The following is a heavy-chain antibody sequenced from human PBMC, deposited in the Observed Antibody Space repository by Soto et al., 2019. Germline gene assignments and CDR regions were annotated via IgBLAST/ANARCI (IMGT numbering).Heavy chain of an antibody. CDR3: ARDTAASDPFDP. CDR1: GGSISSYY. V-gene: IGHV4-59*01. J-gene: IGHJ5*02. CDR2: IYYSGST. D-gene: IGHD6-13*01. Sequence: SETLSLTCTVSGGSISSYYWSWIRQPPGKGLEWIGYIYYSGSTNYNPSLKSRVTISVDTSKNQFSLKLSSVTAADTAVYYCARDTAASDPFDPWGQGTLVTVSS.